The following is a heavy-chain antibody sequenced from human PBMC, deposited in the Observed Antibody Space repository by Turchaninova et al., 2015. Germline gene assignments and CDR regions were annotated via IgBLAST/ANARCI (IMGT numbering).Heavy chain of an antibody. CDR2: INPNSGGA. D-gene: IGHD3-10*01. CDR3: ARVVEVVVRGAVIHYLDY. V-gene: IGHV1-2*05. J-gene: IGHJ4*02. Sequence: QVQLVHSGAVVKKPGASVRVSCKASGYTFTGYYMNWVRQAPGQGLEWMGRINPNSGGANYAQSFQGRVTMTRDTSINTAFMELSRLTSDDTGMYYCARVVEVVVRGAVIHYLDYWGQGTLVTVSS. CDR1: GYTFTGYY.